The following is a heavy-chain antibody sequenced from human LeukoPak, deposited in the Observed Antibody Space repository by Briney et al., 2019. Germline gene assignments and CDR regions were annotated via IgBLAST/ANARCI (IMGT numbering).Heavy chain of an antibody. Sequence: SETLSLTHTVSGGSISSSSYYWGWIRQPPGKGLEWIGSIYYSGSTYYNPSLKSRVTISVDTSKNQFSLKLSSVTAADTAVYYCASTTLYYYDSSSYYAGFDYWGQGTLVTVSS. CDR1: GGSISSSSYY. CDR2: IYYSGST. V-gene: IGHV4-39*01. CDR3: ASTTLYYYDSSSYYAGFDY. J-gene: IGHJ4*02. D-gene: IGHD3-22*01.